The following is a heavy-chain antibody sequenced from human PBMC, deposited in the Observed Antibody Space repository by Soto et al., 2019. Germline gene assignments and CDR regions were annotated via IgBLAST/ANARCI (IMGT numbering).Heavy chain of an antibody. D-gene: IGHD2-15*01. CDR1: GFTFGDYA. J-gene: IGHJ6*02. CDR2: IRSKAYGGTT. V-gene: IGHV3-49*04. Sequence: EVQLVDSGGGLVQPGRSLRLSCTGSGFTFGDYAMSWVRRAPGKGLEWVGFIRSKAYGGTTEWAASVRGRFTFSRDDSKSIAYLQMNSLKTEDTAVYCCTTGTLPYGMDVWGQGTTVTVSS. CDR3: TTGTLPYGMDV.